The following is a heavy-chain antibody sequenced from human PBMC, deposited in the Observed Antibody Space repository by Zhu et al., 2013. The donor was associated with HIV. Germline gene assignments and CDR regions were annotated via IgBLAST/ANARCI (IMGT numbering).Heavy chain of an antibody. CDR2: LDYSGST. Sequence: QVQLQESGPGLVKPSETLSLTCTVSGASISSSTYYWGWIRQPPGKGLEWIGNLDYSGSTYYNPSLKSRVTISVDTSKNQVSLRLISLTAADTALYYCVGGIVVALGARRFDHWGQGTLVPVSS. CDR1: GASISSSTYY. J-gene: IGHJ4*02. D-gene: IGHD2-21*01. CDR3: VGGIVVALGARRFDH. V-gene: IGHV4-39*07.